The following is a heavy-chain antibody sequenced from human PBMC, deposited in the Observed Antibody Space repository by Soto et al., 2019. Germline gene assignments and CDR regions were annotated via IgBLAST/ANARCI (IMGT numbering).Heavy chain of an antibody. CDR1: GYTFSSYD. V-gene: IGHV1-8*01. D-gene: IGHD6-19*01. CDR3: ATPGGGWYLY. J-gene: IGHJ4*02. CDR2: LNPNSGDT. Sequence: QVQLVQSGAEVKKPGASVKVSCKASGYTFSSYDINWVRQATGQGLEWMGWLNPNSGDTGYAQKFQGRVTLTSNTSINTAYIELRSLTSDDTAVYYCATPGGGWYLYWGQGTLVTVSS.